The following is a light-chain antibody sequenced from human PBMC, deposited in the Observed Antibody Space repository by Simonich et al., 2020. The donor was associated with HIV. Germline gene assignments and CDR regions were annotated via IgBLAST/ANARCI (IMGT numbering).Light chain of an antibody. V-gene: IGKV1-12*01. CDR1: RGISTW. Sequence: DIQMTQSPSSVSASVVDRVTITCRASRGISTWLAWYQQKPGKAPKLLIYAASSLQSGAPSRFSGSGSETDFSLTISSLQPEDFATYYCQQTNRFPLTFGGGTKVEIK. J-gene: IGKJ4*01. CDR3: QQTNRFPLT. CDR2: AAS.